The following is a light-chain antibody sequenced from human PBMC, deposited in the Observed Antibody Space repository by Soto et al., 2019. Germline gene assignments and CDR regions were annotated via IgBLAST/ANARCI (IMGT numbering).Light chain of an antibody. V-gene: IGKV1-5*03. CDR3: QQYNSFSWT. CDR1: QSLNNW. CDR2: KAS. J-gene: IGKJ1*01. Sequence: DIQMTQFPSTLSASVGDRVTITCRASQSLNNWLAWYHQKPGKAPKVLIYKASSLESGVSSRFSGSGSGTEFTLTISSLQPDDVATYYCQQYNSFSWTFGQGTKVQI.